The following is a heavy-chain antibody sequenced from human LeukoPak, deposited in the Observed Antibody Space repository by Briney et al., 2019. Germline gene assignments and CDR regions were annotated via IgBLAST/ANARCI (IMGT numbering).Heavy chain of an antibody. Sequence: PSETLSLTCTVSGGSISSSSYYWGWIRQPPGKGLEWIGSIYYSGSTHYNPPLKSRVTISVDTSKNQFSLKLSSVTAADTAVYYCARDPRGDYYDSSGYYRGYFDYWGQGTLVTVSS. CDR3: ARDPRGDYYDSSGYYRGYFDY. V-gene: IGHV4-39*07. CDR2: IYYSGST. CDR1: GGSISSSSYY. D-gene: IGHD3-22*01. J-gene: IGHJ4*02.